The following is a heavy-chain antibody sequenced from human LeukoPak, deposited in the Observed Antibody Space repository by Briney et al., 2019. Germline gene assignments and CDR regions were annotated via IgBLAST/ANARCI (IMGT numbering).Heavy chain of an antibody. CDR1: GFTFDDYA. CDR3: AKTDQPSSHFDLFDY. D-gene: IGHD6-6*01. J-gene: IGHJ4*02. Sequence: GGSLRLSCAASGFTFDDYAMHWVRQAPGKGLEWVSLISGDGGSTYYADSVKGRFTISRDNSKNSLYLQMNSLRAEDTAVYYCAKTDQPSSHFDLFDYWGQGILVTVSS. CDR2: ISGDGGST. V-gene: IGHV3-43*02.